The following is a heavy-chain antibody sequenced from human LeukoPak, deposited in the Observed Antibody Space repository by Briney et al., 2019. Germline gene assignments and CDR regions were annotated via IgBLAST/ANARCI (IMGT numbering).Heavy chain of an antibody. J-gene: IGHJ3*01. D-gene: IGHD1-26*01. CDR2: ISVSGDIT. V-gene: IGHV3-23*01. CDR3: ATRPRELLSGIP. CDR1: GFIFSNYA. Sequence: PGGSLRLSCAASGFIFSNYAMTWVRQAPGKGLEWVSGISVSGDITYYADSVKGRFTISRDNSKKTLYLQMSSLRAEDTAVYYCATRPRELLSGIPWGQGTMVAVSS.